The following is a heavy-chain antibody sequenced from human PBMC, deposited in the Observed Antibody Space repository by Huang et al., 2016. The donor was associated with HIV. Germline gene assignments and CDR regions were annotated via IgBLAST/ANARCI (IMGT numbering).Heavy chain of an antibody. J-gene: IGHJ4*02. D-gene: IGHD3-3*01. V-gene: IGHV4-59*11. Sequence: QVQLQESGPGLVKPSETLSLTCTVSGGSISTHYWSWIRQPPGKGLEWIGSIDYSGSTNYSPSLKRRCTILLDTSKNQCSLRVNSVTAADTAMYYCARDHHDFWRGYRRMYFFDHWGQGTLVTVSS. CDR2: IDYSGST. CDR3: ARDHHDFWRGYRRMYFFDH. CDR1: GGSISTHY.